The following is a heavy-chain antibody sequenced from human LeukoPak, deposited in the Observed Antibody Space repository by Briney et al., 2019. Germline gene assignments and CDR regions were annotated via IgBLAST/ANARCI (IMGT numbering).Heavy chain of an antibody. V-gene: IGHV3-7*01. Sequence: GGSLRLSCTASGFTFSGAWMTWVRQAPGKGLEWVANIKQDGGEKYYVDSVKGRFTISRDNAKNSLYLQMNSLRAKDTAVYYCAELGITMIGGVWGKGTTVTISS. CDR2: IKQDGGEK. CDR3: AELGITMIGGV. D-gene: IGHD3-10*02. CDR1: GFTFSGAW. J-gene: IGHJ6*04.